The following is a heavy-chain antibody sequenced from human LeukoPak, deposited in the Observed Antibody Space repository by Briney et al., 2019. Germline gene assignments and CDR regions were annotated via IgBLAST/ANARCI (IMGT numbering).Heavy chain of an antibody. Sequence: GGSLRLSCAASGFTFSNAWMSWVRQAPGKGLEWVGRIKSKTDGGTTDYAAPVKGRFTISRDDSKNTLYLQMNSLKTEDTAVYYCTTEWDYSGYFYDYRGQGTLVTVSS. CDR2: IKSKTDGGTT. J-gene: IGHJ4*02. D-gene: IGHD5-12*01. V-gene: IGHV3-15*01. CDR3: TTEWDYSGYFYDY. CDR1: GFTFSNAW.